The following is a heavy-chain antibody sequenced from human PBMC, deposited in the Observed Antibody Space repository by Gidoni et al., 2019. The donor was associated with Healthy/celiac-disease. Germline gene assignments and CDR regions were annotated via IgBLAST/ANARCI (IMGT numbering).Heavy chain of an antibody. D-gene: IGHD1-26*01. V-gene: IGHV3-33*01. CDR2: IWYDGSNK. J-gene: IGHJ4*02. CDR1: GFTFSSYG. CDR3: ARDPLVGATFLDY. Sequence: QVQLVESGGGVVQPGRSLRLSCAASGFTFSSYGMHWVRQAPGKGLEWVAVIWYDGSNKYYADSVKGRFTISRDNSKNTLYLQMNSLRAEDTAVYYCARDPLVGATFLDYWGQGTLVTVSS.